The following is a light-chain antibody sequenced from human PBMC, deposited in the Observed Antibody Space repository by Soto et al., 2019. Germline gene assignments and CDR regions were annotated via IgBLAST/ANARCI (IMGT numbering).Light chain of an antibody. CDR1: QAIRNE. CDR3: LHDYSWTLT. CDR2: AAS. J-gene: IGKJ4*01. V-gene: IGKV1-6*01. Sequence: AVQMPQSPSSLSASVGDRVTITCRASQAIRNELGWYQQKPGKAPEHLIYAASSVQSGVPSRFSGSRSGTDFTLTTSSLHPEDFATYYCLHDYSWTLTFGGGTKVEIK.